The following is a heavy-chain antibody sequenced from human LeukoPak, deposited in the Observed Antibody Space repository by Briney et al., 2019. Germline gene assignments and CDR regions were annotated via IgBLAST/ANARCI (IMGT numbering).Heavy chain of an antibody. J-gene: IGHJ4*02. D-gene: IGHD6-19*01. CDR2: ISGSGGST. CDR1: GFTFSSYA. Sequence: GGSLRLSCAASGFTFSSYAMSWVRQAPGKGLEWVSAISGSGGSTYYADSVKGRFTISRDNSKNTLYLQMNSLRAEDTAAYYCARRDSSGWYSLDYWGQGTLVSVS. V-gene: IGHV3-23*01. CDR3: ARRDSSGWYSLDY.